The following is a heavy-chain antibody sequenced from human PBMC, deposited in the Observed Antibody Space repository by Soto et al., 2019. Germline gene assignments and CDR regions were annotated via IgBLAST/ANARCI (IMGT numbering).Heavy chain of an antibody. CDR3: ARGLWEYAIHENWFDP. CDR2: INESGSS. Sequence: QVQLQQWGTGLLKPSETLSLTCAVYGGSFSAAYWTWIRQPPGKGLEWIGEINESGSSNYNPSLKSRVSISIDTSKNQFSLKLRSVTAVDTAVYYCARGLWEYAIHENWFDPWGQGNLVTVSS. D-gene: IGHD2-8*01. J-gene: IGHJ5*02. V-gene: IGHV4-34*01. CDR1: GGSFSAAY.